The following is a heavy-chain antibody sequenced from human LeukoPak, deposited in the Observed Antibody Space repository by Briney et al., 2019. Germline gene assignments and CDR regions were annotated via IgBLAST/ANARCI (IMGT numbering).Heavy chain of an antibody. CDR1: GFTFSSYS. CDR3: ARDLQYSSGFFDY. D-gene: IGHD6-19*01. J-gene: IGHJ4*02. CDR2: ISSSSSYI. Sequence: GGSLGLSCAASGFTFSSYSMNWVRQAPGKGLEWVSSISSSSSYIYYADSVKGRFTISRDNAKNSLYLQMNSLRAEDTAVYYCARDLQYSSGFFDYWGQGTLVTVSS. V-gene: IGHV3-21*01.